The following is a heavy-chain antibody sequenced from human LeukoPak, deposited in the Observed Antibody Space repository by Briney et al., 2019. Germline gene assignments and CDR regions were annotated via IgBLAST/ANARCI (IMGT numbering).Heavy chain of an antibody. J-gene: IGHJ4*02. D-gene: IGHD1-26*01. CDR3: VRQKKSHGNFDY. CDR2: VGIAADT. V-gene: IGHV3-13*01. Sequence: GGSLRLSCAASGFSISTYAMSWVRQAPGKGLEWVSAVGIAADTFYPGSVKGRFTISRENAKNSLYLQMNSLRVEDTAVYYCVRQKKSHGNFDYWGQGTLVTVSS. CDR1: GFSISTYA.